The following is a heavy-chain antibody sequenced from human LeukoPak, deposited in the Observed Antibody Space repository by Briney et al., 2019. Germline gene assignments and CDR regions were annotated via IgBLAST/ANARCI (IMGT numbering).Heavy chain of an antibody. CDR1: GYTFTSYA. V-gene: IGHV1-3*04. Sequence: ASVKVSCKASGYTFTSYAMHWVRQDPGQRLEWMGWINTGNGNTKFSQKFQGRVTITRDTSASTAYMELSSLRSEDTAVYYCAKYSSSWHFDYWGQGTLVTVSS. D-gene: IGHD6-13*01. J-gene: IGHJ4*02. CDR3: AKYSSSWHFDY. CDR2: INTGNGNT.